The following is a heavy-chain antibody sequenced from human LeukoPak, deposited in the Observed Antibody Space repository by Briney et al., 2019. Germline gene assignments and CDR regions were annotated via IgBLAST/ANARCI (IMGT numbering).Heavy chain of an antibody. D-gene: IGHD6-19*01. CDR1: GFTFSSHW. J-gene: IGHJ4*02. CDR2: IGSASSYV. Sequence: PGGSLRLSCAASGFTFSSHWMHWVRQAPGKGLEWVAFIGSASSYVFYADSVKGRFTISRDNAKNSLYLQMNSLKAEDTAIYYCATSIGVAVAFDFWGQGTLVTVSS. CDR3: ATSIGVAVAFDF. V-gene: IGHV3-21*04.